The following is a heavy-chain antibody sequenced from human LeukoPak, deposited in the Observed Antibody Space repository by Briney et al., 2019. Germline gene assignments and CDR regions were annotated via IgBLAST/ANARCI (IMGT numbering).Heavy chain of an antibody. CDR1: GGSFSGYY. D-gene: IGHD6-19*01. CDR3: ARDRRWLVPFY. CDR2: IYYSGST. Sequence: SETLSLTCAVYGGSFSGYYWSWIRQPPGKGLEWIGYIYYSGSTNYNPSLKSRVTISVDTSKNQFSLKLSSVTAADTAVYYCARDRRWLVPFYWGQGTLVTVSS. V-gene: IGHV4-59*12. J-gene: IGHJ4*02.